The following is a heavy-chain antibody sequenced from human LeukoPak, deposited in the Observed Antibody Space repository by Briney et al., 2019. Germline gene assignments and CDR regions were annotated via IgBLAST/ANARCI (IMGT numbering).Heavy chain of an antibody. D-gene: IGHD3-3*01. J-gene: IGHJ5*02. CDR2: IYHSGST. V-gene: IGHV4-4*02. CDR1: GGSISSSNW. Sequence: PSGTLSLTCAVSGGSISSSNWWSWVRQPPGKGLEWIGEIYHSGSTNYNPSLKSRVTISVDKSKNQFSLKLSSVTAADTAVYYCARVESYYDFWSGLDPWGQGTLVTVSS. CDR3: ARVESYYDFWSGLDP.